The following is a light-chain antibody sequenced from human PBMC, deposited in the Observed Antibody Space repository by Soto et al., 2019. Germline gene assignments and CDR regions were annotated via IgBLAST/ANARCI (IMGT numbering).Light chain of an antibody. CDR2: AAS. V-gene: IGKV1-39*01. CDR1: QSINTY. J-gene: IGKJ2*01. Sequence: DIQMTQSPPSLSASVGDRVSITCRASQSINTYLNWYQQIPGKAPKLLIYAASSLQSGVPSRFSGTGSGTDFTLTISSLQPEDFAIYYCQQSYSTPMYTFGQGTKLEIK. CDR3: QQSYSTPMYT.